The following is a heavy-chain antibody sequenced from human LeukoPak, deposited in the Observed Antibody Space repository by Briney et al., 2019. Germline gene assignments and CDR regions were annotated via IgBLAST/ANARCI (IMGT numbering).Heavy chain of an antibody. CDR3: ARRNSSAWYPPEYHFDY. CDR2: IYPGGSDT. D-gene: IGHD6-19*01. V-gene: IGHV5-51*01. J-gene: IGHJ4*02. CDR1: GYSFTTYW. Sequence: GESLKISCKGSGYSFTTYWIGWVRQMPGKGLEWMGIIYPGGSDTRYRPSFQGQVTISVDKSVSTAYLQWGSLKASDTAMYYCARRNSSAWYPPEYHFDYWGQGTLVTVSS.